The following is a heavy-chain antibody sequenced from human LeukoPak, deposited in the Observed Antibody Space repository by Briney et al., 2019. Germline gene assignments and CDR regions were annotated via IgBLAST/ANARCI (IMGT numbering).Heavy chain of an antibody. V-gene: IGHV4-4*02. Sequence: SETLSLTCAVSGGSISSTNWWSWVRQPPGKGLEWIGEIFHSGGTNYNPSLKSRISLSVDKSQNQFSLKLSSVTAADTAVYYCATSSGSYYYWGQGTLVTVSS. CDR1: GGSISSTNW. CDR2: IFHSGGT. CDR3: ATSSGSYYY. D-gene: IGHD1-26*01. J-gene: IGHJ4*02.